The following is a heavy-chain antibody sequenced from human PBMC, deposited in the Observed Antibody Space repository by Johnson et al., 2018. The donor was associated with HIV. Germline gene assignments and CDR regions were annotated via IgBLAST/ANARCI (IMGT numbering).Heavy chain of an antibody. CDR1: GFTFSSYW. CDR3: ARDQLGSKIEFSFYAFDM. CDR2: IKQDGSEK. D-gene: IGHD2-15*01. Sequence: VQLVESGGGLVKPGGSLRLSCAASGFTFSSYWMTWVRQAPGKGLEWVANIKQDGSEKYYVDSVKGRFTISRDNAKSSLYLQMDSLRPEDTAFYFCARDQLGSKIEFSFYAFDMWGQGTLVTVSS. J-gene: IGHJ3*02. V-gene: IGHV3-7*03.